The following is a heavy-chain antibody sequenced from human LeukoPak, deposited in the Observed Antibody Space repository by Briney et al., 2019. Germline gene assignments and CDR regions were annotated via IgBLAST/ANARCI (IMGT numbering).Heavy chain of an antibody. CDR1: GFTFSRFA. Sequence: GGSLRLSCAASGFTFSRFAMSWVRQAPGKGLEWVSGISGSGDTTYYADSVKGRFTISRDNSKNTLYLQMNGLRAEDTAVYYCATYRRGYHDSSESYYFDYWGQGTLVTVSS. J-gene: IGHJ4*02. CDR2: ISGSGDTT. D-gene: IGHD3-22*01. V-gene: IGHV3-23*01. CDR3: ATYRRGYHDSSESYYFDY.